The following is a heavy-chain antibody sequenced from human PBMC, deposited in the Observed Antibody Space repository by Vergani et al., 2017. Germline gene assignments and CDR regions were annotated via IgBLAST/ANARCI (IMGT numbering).Heavy chain of an antibody. CDR1: GFTVSSNY. V-gene: IGHV3-11*05. CDR3: ARRPAVAGGEDY. Sequence: VQLVESGGGLVQPGGSLRLSCAASGFTVSSNYMSWIRQAPGKGLEWVSYISSSSSYTNYADSVKGRFTISRDNAKNSLYLQMNSLRAEDTAVYYCARRPAVAGGEDYWGQGTLVTVSS. J-gene: IGHJ4*02. D-gene: IGHD6-19*01. CDR2: ISSSSSYT.